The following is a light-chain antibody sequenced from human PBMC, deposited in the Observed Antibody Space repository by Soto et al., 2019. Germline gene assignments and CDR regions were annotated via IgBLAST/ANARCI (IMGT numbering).Light chain of an antibody. CDR1: QSISIY. V-gene: IGKV1-39*01. CDR2: AAS. Sequence: DIQMTQSPSSLSASVGDRVTITCRASQSISIYLNWYQQKPGKAPKLLICAASSLQSGVPSRFSGSGSGTDFTLTISSLQPEDFATYYCQQSYSTPGTFGQGTKVEIK. CDR3: QQSYSTPGT. J-gene: IGKJ1*01.